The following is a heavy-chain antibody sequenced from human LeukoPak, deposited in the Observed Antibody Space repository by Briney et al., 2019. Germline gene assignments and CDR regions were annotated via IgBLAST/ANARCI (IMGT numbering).Heavy chain of an antibody. J-gene: IGHJ4*02. D-gene: IGHD6-6*01. CDR1: GGSISGYY. CDR3: ARETYTTSSQD. Sequence: SETLSLTCTVSGGSISGYYWSWIRQPPGQGLEWIGYLHYSGSTNYNPSLNSRVTISVDTSKNQVSLELSSVTAADTAVYYCARETYTTSSQDWGQGTLVTVSS. CDR2: LHYSGST. V-gene: IGHV4-59*01.